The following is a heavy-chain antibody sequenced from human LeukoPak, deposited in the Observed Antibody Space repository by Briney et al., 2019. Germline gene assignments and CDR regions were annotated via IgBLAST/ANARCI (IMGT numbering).Heavy chain of an antibody. CDR2: IKEDGSQK. Sequence: GGSLRLSCAASGFTFSSYWMSWVRQAPGKGLEWVANIKEDGSQKYYVDSVKGRFTISRDNAKNSLYLQMNSLRAADTAVYYCARELRRFDYWGQGTLVTVSS. V-gene: IGHV3-7*01. D-gene: IGHD4-17*01. J-gene: IGHJ4*02. CDR1: GFTFSSYW. CDR3: ARELRRFDY.